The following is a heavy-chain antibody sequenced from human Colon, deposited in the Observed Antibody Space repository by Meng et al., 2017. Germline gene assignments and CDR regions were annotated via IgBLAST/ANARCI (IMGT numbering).Heavy chain of an antibody. Sequence: GESLKISCAASGFTFSSYSMNWVRQAPGKGLEWVSSISSSSSYIYYADSVKGRFTISRDNAKNSLYLQMNSLRAEDTAVYYCARDSGLGYCSGGSCYYYYGMDVWGQGNTV. V-gene: IGHV3-21*01. D-gene: IGHD2-15*01. CDR3: ARDSGLGYCSGGSCYYYYGMDV. CDR1: GFTFSSYS. CDR2: ISSSSSYI. J-gene: IGHJ6*01.